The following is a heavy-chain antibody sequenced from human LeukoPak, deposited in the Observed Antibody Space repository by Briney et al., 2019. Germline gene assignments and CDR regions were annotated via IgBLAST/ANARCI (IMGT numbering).Heavy chain of an antibody. CDR2: IDPSDSYT. D-gene: IGHD1-26*01. V-gene: IGHV5-10-1*01. Sequence: GESLRISCKGSGYIFTSYWISWVRQMPGKGLEWMERIDPSDSYTNYSPSFQGHVTISADKSISAAYLQWSSLEASDTAMYYCATGELLFPLGYWGQGTLVTVSS. CDR1: GYIFTSYW. CDR3: ATGELLFPLGY. J-gene: IGHJ4*02.